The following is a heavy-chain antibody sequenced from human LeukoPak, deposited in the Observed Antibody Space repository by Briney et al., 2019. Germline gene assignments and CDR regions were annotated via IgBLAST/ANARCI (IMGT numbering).Heavy chain of an antibody. CDR2: INPNSGGT. D-gene: IGHD1-26*01. V-gene: IGHV1-2*02. J-gene: IGHJ4*02. CDR1: GYTFTGYF. CDR3: ARDEVGIFDY. Sequence: GSVKVSCKAAGYTFTGYFMHWVRQAPGQGLEWMGWINPNSGGTNYAQKFQGRVTMTRDTSISTGYMELSRLRSDDTAVYYCARDEVGIFDYWGQGTLVTVSS.